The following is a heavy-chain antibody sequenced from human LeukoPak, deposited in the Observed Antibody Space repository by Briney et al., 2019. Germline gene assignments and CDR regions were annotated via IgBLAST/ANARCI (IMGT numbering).Heavy chain of an antibody. CDR2: INPNSGGT. J-gene: IGHJ5*02. CDR3: ARDHMGTYNWFDP. V-gene: IGHV1-2*02. Sequence: ASVKVSCKASGYTFTGYYMHWVRQAPGQGLEWMGWINPNSGGTNYAQKFQGRVTMTRDTSIGTAYMELSRLRSDDTAVYYCARDHMGTYNWFDPWGQGTLVTVSS. CDR1: GYTFTGYY. D-gene: IGHD7-27*01.